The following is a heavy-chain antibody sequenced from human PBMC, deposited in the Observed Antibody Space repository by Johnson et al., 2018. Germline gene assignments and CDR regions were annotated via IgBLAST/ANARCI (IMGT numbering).Heavy chain of an antibody. CDR1: GYTFTSYD. V-gene: IGHV1-8*01. CDR3: ARGMPGATGVFDI. J-gene: IGHJ3*02. Sequence: QVQLVQSGAAVTKPGASVKVSCKASGYTFTSYDLNWVRQATGQGLEWMGWMNPNSGNTGYAQKFQGRVTMTRNTSISTAYMELSSLRSEDTAGYYCARGMPGATGVFDIWGQGTMVTVSS. CDR2: MNPNSGNT. D-gene: IGHD1-26*01.